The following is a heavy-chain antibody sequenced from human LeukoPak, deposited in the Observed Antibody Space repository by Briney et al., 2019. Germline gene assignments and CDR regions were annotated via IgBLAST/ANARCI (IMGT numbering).Heavy chain of an antibody. Sequence: ASVKVSCKASGYTFTGYYMHWVRQAPGQGLEWMGRINPNNGGTDYAQKFQGRVTMTRDTSISTAYMELSRLRSDDTAVYYCARDDQEKNAFDIWGQGTMVTVSS. CDR3: ARDDQEKNAFDI. J-gene: IGHJ3*02. CDR1: GYTFTGYY. CDR2: INPNNGGT. V-gene: IGHV1-2*06.